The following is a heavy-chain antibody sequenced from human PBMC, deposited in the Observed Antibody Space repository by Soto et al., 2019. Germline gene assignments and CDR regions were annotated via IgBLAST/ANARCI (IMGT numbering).Heavy chain of an antibody. Sequence: GGSLRLSCAASGFTFSSYGMHWVRQAPGKGLEWVAVIWYDGSNKYYADSVKGRFTISRDNSKNTLYLQMNSLGAEDTALYYCASSQPGGGDYYYYGMDVWGQGTTVTVSS. CDR3: ASSQPGGGDYYYYGMDV. J-gene: IGHJ6*02. CDR1: GFTFSSYG. D-gene: IGHD2-15*01. CDR2: IWYDGSNK. V-gene: IGHV3-33*01.